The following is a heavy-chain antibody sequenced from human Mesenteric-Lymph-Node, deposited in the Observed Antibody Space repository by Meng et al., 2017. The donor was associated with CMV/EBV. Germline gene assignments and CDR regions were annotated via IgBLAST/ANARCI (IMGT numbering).Heavy chain of an antibody. CDR2: IQQNGVEK. D-gene: IGHD6-19*01. CDR3: ARAGYSSGPYFDY. CDR1: GFTFSNYW. J-gene: IGHJ4*02. Sequence: GESLKISCTGSGFTFSNYWMSWVRQAPGKGLEWVANIQQNGVEKHYLDSVKGRFTISKDNTKNSLYLQMNSLRAEDTAVYYCARAGYSSGPYFDYWGQGTLVTVSS. V-gene: IGHV3-7*01.